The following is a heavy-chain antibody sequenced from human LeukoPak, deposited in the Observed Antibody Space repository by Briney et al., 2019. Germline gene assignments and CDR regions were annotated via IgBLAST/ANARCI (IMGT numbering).Heavy chain of an antibody. J-gene: IGHJ4*02. CDR2: ISYDGSNE. CDR1: GFTFSYYT. D-gene: IGHD3-22*01. CDR3: ARVLNYYDSSGYYFSY. Sequence: GGSLRLSCAASGFTFSYYTMHWVRQAPGKGLEWVAVISYDGSNEYYADSEKGRFTISRDNSKNTLYLQMNSLRAEDTAVYYCARVLNYYDSSGYYFSYWGQGTLVTVSS. V-gene: IGHV3-30-3*01.